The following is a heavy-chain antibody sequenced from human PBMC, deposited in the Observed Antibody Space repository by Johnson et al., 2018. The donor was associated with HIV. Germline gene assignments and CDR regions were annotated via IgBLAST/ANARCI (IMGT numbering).Heavy chain of an antibody. CDR3: ARRGYSSSGGAFDI. J-gene: IGHJ3*02. Sequence: SCAASGFTFSNYGIHWVRQAPGKGLEWVASTWFDGSKKYYSDSVRGRFIISRDNSKNTLYLQMNSLRAEDTAVYYCARRGYSSSGGAFDIWGQGTMVTVSS. D-gene: IGHD6-6*01. CDR1: GFTFSNYG. CDR2: TWFDGSKK. V-gene: IGHV3-30*02.